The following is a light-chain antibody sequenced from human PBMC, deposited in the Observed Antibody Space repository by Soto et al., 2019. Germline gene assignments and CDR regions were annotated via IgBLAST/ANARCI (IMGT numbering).Light chain of an antibody. CDR2: QTS. V-gene: IGKV3D-15*03. J-gene: IGKJ1*01. CDR1: QSINTI. Sequence: MTKSPSTRSASVGDRVTITCRASQSINTILAWYQHRPGQAPRLLIYQTSIRAAGIPARFSASGSGTDFTLTISDVQPEDFALYYCHQRQSWPRTFGQGTKVDIK. CDR3: HQRQSWPRT.